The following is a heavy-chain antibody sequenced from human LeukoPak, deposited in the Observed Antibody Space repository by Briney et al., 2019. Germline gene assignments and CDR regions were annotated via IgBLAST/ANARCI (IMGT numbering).Heavy chain of an antibody. V-gene: IGHV3-7*03. CDR1: GFTVSSNY. J-gene: IGHJ4*02. CDR2: IRQGGDTK. D-gene: IGHD6-13*01. CDR3: ARSLPYGTTWYGRSDF. Sequence: GGSLRLSCAASGFTVSSNYMSWVRQAPGKGLEWVANIRQGGDTKYYVDSVKGRFTISRDNAMDSLYLQMNSLRAEDTAIYYCARSLPYGTTWYGRSDFWGQGTLVTVSS.